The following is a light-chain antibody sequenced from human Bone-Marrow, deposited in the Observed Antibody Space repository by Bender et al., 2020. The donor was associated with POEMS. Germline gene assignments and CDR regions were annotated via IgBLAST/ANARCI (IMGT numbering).Light chain of an antibody. CDR3: SSFGGNNPYMI. J-gene: IGLJ2*01. V-gene: IGLV2-23*02. CDR1: SSDVGSYDL. CDR2: EVS. Sequence: QSALTQPASVSGSPGQSITISCAGTSSDVGSYDLVSWYQQHPGKAPKLMIYEVSKRPSGVSNRFSGSKSGNTASLTISGLQAEDEADYYCSSFGGNNPYMIFGGGTKLTVL.